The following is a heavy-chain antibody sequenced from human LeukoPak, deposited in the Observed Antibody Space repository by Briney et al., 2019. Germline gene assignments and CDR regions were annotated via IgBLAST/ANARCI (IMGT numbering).Heavy chain of an antibody. D-gene: IGHD3-9*01. CDR3: ARGSGYFDWLSDDAFDI. CDR2: INPSGGST. J-gene: IGHJ3*02. V-gene: IGHV1-46*01. Sequence: ASVKVSRKASGYTFTSYYMHWVRQAPGQGLEWMGIINPSGGSTSYAQKFQGRVTMTRDTSTSTVYMELSSLRSEDTAVYYCARGSGYFDWLSDDAFDIWGQGTMVTVSS. CDR1: GYTFTSYY.